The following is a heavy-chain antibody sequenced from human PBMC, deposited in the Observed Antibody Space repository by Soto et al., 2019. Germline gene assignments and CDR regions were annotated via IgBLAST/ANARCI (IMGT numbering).Heavy chain of an antibody. V-gene: IGHV1-8*01. CDR1: GYTFTSDE. CDR2: MNPNNGYT. J-gene: IGHJ5*02. CDR3: ARLRVSCNSARCYHWFDP. D-gene: IGHD2-2*01. Sequence: ASVKVSCKASGYTFTSDEINWVRQASGQGLEWMGYMNPNNGYTYYTQKFQGRVTLTSDTSISTAYMELRSLRSEDTAVYYCARLRVSCNSARCYHWFDPWGRGTLVTVSS.